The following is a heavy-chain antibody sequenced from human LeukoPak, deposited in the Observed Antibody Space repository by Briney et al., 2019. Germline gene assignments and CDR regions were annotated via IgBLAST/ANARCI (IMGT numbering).Heavy chain of an antibody. J-gene: IGHJ4*02. V-gene: IGHV1-3*03. D-gene: IGHD6-19*01. CDR3: ARAVKYRSGPLTDLLPYYFDY. Sequence: ASVKVSCKASGYTFTNYAMHWVRRAPGQRLEWVGWINTGNGNTKYSQEFQGRVTITRDTSANTAYMELSSLRSEDMAVYYCARAVKYRSGPLTDLLPYYFDYWGQGTLVTVSS. CDR2: INTGNGNT. CDR1: GYTFTNYA.